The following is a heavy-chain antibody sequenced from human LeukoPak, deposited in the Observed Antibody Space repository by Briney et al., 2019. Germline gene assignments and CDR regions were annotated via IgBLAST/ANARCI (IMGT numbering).Heavy chain of an antibody. V-gene: IGHV1-18*01. CDR2: ISAYNGNT. Sequence: GASVKVSCKASGYTFTSYGISWVRQAPGQGLEWMGWISAYNGNTNYAQKLQGRVTMTTDTSTSTAYMELRSLRSDDTAVYYCARDSRTTVVTGAAADYWGQGTLVTVSS. J-gene: IGHJ4*02. D-gene: IGHD4-23*01. CDR3: ARDSRTTVVTGAAADY. CDR1: GYTFTSYG.